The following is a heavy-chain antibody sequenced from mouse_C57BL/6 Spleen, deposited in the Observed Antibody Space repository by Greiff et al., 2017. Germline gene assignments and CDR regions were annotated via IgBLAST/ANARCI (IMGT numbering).Heavy chain of an antibody. D-gene: IGHD2-2*01. CDR3: ARGLMGLRREGYYFDY. Sequence: VQLQQSGPELVKPGASVKISCKASGYTFTDYYINWVKQRPGQGLAWIGWIYPGSGNTKYNEKFKGKATLTVDKSSSTAYMQLSSLTSEDSAVYFCARGLMGLRREGYYFDYWGQGTTLTVSS. V-gene: IGHV1-84*01. CDR2: IYPGSGNT. J-gene: IGHJ2*01. CDR1: GYTFTDYY.